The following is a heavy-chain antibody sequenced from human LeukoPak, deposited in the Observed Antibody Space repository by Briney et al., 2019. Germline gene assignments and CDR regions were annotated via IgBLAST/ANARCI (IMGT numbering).Heavy chain of an antibody. J-gene: IGHJ4*02. CDR1: GFTFSSYW. CDR3: AKVLSTPHFDY. V-gene: IGHV3-7*03. CDR2: IKQDGSER. D-gene: IGHD3-16*02. Sequence: GGSLRLSCAASGFTFSSYWMSWVRQAPGKGLEWVANIKQDGSERYYVDSVKGRFTISRDNSKNTLYLQMNSLRAEDTAVYYCAKVLSTPHFDYWGQGTLVTVSS.